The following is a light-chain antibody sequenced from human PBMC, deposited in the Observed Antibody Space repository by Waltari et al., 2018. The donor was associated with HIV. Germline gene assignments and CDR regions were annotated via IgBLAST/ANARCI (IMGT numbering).Light chain of an antibody. CDR1: QRISSN. CDR3: QQYHSIPWT. V-gene: IGKV3-15*01. CDR2: RAS. J-gene: IGKJ1*01. Sequence: EIVMTQSPATLSVSPGERVTLSCRASQRISSNLVWYQQKPGQAPRPLIYRASSRATGIPARFSGSGSGTEFTLTISSLQSEDFALYYCQQYHSIPWTFGHGTKVEIK.